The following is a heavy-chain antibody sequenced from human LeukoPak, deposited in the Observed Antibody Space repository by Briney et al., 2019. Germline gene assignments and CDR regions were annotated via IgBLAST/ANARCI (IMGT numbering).Heavy chain of an antibody. J-gene: IGHJ6*02. D-gene: IGHD3-22*01. V-gene: IGHV3-33*07. CDR2: IWYDGSNK. CDR3: ARDPYYDSSGYWHYYYGMDV. Sequence: GGSLRLSCAASGFTFSRHWMTWVHQAPGKGLEWVAVIWYDGSNKYYADSVKGRFTISRDNSKNTLYLQMNSLRAEDTAVYYCARDPYYDSSGYWHYYYGMDVWGQGTTVTVSS. CDR1: GFTFSRHW.